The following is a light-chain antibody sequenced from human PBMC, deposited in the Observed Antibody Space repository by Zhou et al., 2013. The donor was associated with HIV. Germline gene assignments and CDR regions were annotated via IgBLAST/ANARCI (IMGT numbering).Light chain of an antibody. CDR3: QQRSSWPRG. Sequence: EIVLTQSPATLSLSPGERATLSCRASQSVSSYLAWYQQKPGQAPRLLIYDASNRATGIPARFSGSGSRTDFTLTISSLEPEDFAVYYCQQRSSWPRGFGGGTKVEIK. CDR2: DAS. CDR1: QSVSSY. V-gene: IGKV3-11*01. J-gene: IGKJ4*01.